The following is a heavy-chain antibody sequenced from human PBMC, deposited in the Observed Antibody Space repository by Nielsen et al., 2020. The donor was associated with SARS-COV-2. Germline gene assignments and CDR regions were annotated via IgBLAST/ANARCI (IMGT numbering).Heavy chain of an antibody. CDR3: ARDAAYSRFDY. V-gene: IGHV3-7*05. CDR2: INEDGSVV. Sequence: GESLKISCAASGFTFDNYAMPWVRQAPGKGLEWVANINEDGSVVNYVDSVKGRFTISRDNAGKSLYLQMNSLRAEDTAVYYCARDAAYSRFDYWGQGTLVTVSS. D-gene: IGHD4-11*01. CDR1: GFTFDNYA. J-gene: IGHJ4*02.